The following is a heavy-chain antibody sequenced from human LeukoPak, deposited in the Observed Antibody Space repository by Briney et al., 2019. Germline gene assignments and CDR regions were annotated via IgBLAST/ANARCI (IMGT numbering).Heavy chain of an antibody. CDR3: ARACSSTSCYRRQFDY. J-gene: IGHJ4*02. Sequence: PSETLSLTCTVSGGSISSYYWSWIRQPAGKGLEWIGRIYTSGSTNYNPSLKSRVTMSVDTSKNQFSLKLSSVTAADTAVYYCARACSSTSCYRRQFDYWGQGTLVTVSS. D-gene: IGHD2-2*01. CDR2: IYTSGST. CDR1: GGSISSYY. V-gene: IGHV4-4*07.